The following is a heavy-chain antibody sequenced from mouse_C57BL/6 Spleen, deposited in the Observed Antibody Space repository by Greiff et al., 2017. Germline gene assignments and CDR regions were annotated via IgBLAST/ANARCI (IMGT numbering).Heavy chain of an antibody. D-gene: IGHD2-1*01. CDR1: GYTFTSYW. V-gene: IGHV1-61*01. Sequence: QVQLQQPGAELVRPGSSVKLSCKASGYTFTSYWMDWVKQRPGQGLEWIGNIYPSDSETHYNQKFKDKATLTVDKSSSTAYMPLSSLTSEDSVVXYCARRVYGNYDAMDYWGQGTSVTVSS. CDR3: ARRVYGNYDAMDY. J-gene: IGHJ4*01. CDR2: IYPSDSET.